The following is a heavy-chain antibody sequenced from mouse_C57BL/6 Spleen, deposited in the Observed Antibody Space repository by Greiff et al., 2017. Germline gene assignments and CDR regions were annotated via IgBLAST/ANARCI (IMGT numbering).Heavy chain of an antibody. Sequence: EVKLMESGAELVRPGASVKLSCTASGFNIKDDYMHWVKQRPEQGLEWIGWIDPENGDTEYASNFQGKATIPAYPSSNSAYLQLSSLTSEGTAVYYCTPLTGDAYWGKWTLVTVSA. CDR1: GFNIKDDY. CDR3: TPLTGDAY. J-gene: IGHJ3*01. V-gene: IGHV14-4*01. CDR2: IDPENGDT.